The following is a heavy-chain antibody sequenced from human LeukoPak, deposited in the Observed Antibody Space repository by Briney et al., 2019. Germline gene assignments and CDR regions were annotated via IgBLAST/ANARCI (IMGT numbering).Heavy chain of an antibody. CDR1: AFIFSGHW. V-gene: IGHV3-23*01. CDR3: AKKGPDVEDLDY. D-gene: IGHD2-15*01. J-gene: IGHJ4*02. Sequence: GGSLRLSCEASAFIFSGHWLNWVRQTPGKGLEWVSAIRDSGRGTYYADSVKGRFTISIDNSKNTLYLQMNSLRAEDTAIYYCAKKGPDVEDLDYWGQGTLVTVSS. CDR2: IRDSGRGT.